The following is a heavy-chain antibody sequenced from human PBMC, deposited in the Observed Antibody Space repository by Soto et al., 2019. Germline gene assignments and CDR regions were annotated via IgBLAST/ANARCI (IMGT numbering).Heavy chain of an antibody. V-gene: IGHV1-18*04. J-gene: IGHJ5*02. CDR2: ISAYNGNT. CDR1: GYTFTSYG. CDR3: ARDTPFPYHPPDWFDP. Sequence: ASVKVSCKASGYTFTSYGISWVRQAPGQGLEWMGWISAYNGNTNYAQKLDGWVTMTTDTSTSTVYKELRSLRSDDTAVYHCARDTPFPYHPPDWFDPWSQGTLVTVS.